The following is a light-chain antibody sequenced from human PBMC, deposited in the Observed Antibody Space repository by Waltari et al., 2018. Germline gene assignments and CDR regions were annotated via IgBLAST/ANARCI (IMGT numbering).Light chain of an antibody. CDR2: GAS. CDR3: QQYNKWPPLT. CDR1: QSSSNT. J-gene: IGKJ4*01. V-gene: IGKV3-15*01. Sequence: EIVVTQSPATLSVSPGETATLSCRTSQSSSNTLAWYQQKPGQPPRLLIYGASTRATGIPARFSGSGSGTEFTLTISRLQSEDLAVYYCQQYNKWPPLTFGEGTKVEIK.